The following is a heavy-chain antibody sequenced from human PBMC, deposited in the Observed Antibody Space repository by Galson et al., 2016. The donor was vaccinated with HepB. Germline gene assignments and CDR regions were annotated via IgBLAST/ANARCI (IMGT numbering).Heavy chain of an antibody. J-gene: IGHJ3*02. CDR3: ARQGHLVAISDAFDT. CDR2: TYYRSKWFY. V-gene: IGHV6-1*01. Sequence: GRTYYRSKWFYDYAESVKSRITIKPDTTKNQFSLQLNSVAVEDTAVYYCARQGHLVAISDAFDTWGQGTMVTVSS. D-gene: IGHD5-12*01.